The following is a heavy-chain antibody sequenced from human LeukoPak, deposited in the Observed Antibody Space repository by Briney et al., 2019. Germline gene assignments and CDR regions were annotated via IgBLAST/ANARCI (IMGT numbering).Heavy chain of an antibody. CDR1: GFTFSNYW. CDR3: ARHALSYWYSQGRRNWFDP. J-gene: IGHJ5*02. CDR2: IKQDGSEK. D-gene: IGHD1-1*01. Sequence: AGGSLRLSCAASGFTFSNYWMAWVRQAPGKGLEWVANIKQDGSEKYYVDSVKGRFTISRDNAKNSLYVQMNSLRAEDTAVYYCARHALSYWYSQGRRNWFDPWGQGTLVTVSS. V-gene: IGHV3-7*01.